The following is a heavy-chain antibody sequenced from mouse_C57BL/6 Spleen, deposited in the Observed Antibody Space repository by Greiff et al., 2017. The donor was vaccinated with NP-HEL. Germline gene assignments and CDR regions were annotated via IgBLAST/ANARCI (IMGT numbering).Heavy chain of an antibody. J-gene: IGHJ4*01. CDR2: ISSGSSTI. CDR3: ARKIVTGYAMDY. V-gene: IGHV5-17*01. Sequence: EVQRVESGGGLVKPGGSLKLSCAASGFTFSDYGMHWVRQAPEKGLEWVAYISSGSSTIYYADTVKGRFTISRDNAKNTLFLQMTSLRSEDTAMYYCARKIVTGYAMDYWGQGTSVTVSS. D-gene: IGHD2-3*01. CDR1: GFTFSDYG.